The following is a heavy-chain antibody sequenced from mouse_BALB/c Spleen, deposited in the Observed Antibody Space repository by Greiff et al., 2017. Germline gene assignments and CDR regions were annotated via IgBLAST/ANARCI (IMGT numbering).Heavy chain of an antibody. J-gene: IGHJ4*01. Sequence: VQLQQSGAELVKPGASVKLSCKASGYTFTSYYMYWVKQRPGQGLEWIGEINPSNGGTNFNEKFKSKATLTVDKSSSTAYMQLSSLTSEDSAVYYCTRSMGITTRYYAMDYWGQGTSVTVSS. V-gene: IGHV1S81*02. CDR1: GYTFTSYY. CDR3: TRSMGITTRYYAMDY. D-gene: IGHD2-4*01. CDR2: INPSNGGT.